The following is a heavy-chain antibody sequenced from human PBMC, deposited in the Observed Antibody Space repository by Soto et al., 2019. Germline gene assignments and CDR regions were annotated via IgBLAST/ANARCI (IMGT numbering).Heavy chain of an antibody. Sequence: SLRLSCAASGFTFSSYGMHWVRQAPGKGLEWVAVIWYDGSNKYYADSVKGRFTISRDNSKNTLYLQMNSLRAEDTAVYYCAREEHSYYYYGMDVWGQGTTVTVSS. CDR2: IWYDGSNK. J-gene: IGHJ6*02. CDR1: GFTFSSYG. V-gene: IGHV3-33*01. CDR3: AREEHSYYYYGMDV. D-gene: IGHD1-26*01.